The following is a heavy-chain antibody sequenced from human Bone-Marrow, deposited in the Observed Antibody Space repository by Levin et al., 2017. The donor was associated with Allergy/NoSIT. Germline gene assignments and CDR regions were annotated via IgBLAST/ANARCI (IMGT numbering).Heavy chain of an antibody. CDR2: ISSSSSTI. CDR1: GFTFSSYS. CDR3: ARGPYYYDSSGWFDP. D-gene: IGHD3-22*01. V-gene: IGHV3-48*01. J-gene: IGHJ5*02. Sequence: GGSLKISCAASGFTFSSYSMNWVRQAPGKGLEWVSYISSSSSTIYYADSVKGRFTISRDNAKNSLYLQMNSLRAEDTAVYYCARGPYYYDSSGWFDPWGQGTLVTVSS.